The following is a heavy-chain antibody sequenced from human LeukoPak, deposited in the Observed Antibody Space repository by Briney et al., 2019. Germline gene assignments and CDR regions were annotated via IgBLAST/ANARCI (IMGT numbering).Heavy chain of an antibody. CDR3: ARRSSYDILTGYRY. V-gene: IGHV4-59*12. Sequence: SETLSLTCTISGGSMNSYYWSWIRQPPGKGLEWIGYIFYSGSTNYNPSLKSRVTLSVDTSKNQFSLKLSSVTAADTAVYYCARRSSYDILTGYRYWGQGTLVTVSS. CDR1: GGSMNSYY. J-gene: IGHJ4*02. D-gene: IGHD3-9*01. CDR2: IFYSGST.